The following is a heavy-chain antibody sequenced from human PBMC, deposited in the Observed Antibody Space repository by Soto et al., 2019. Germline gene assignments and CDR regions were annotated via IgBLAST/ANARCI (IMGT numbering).Heavy chain of an antibody. J-gene: IGHJ4*02. CDR3: ARHGGYSSSPNKYYFDY. CDR2: IYYSGST. Sequence: PSATLSLTCTVSGGSISSYYWSWIRQPPGKGLEWIGYIYYSGSTNYNPSLKSRVTISVDTSKNQFSLKLSSVTAADTAVYYCARHGGYSSSPNKYYFDYWGQGTLVTVSS. V-gene: IGHV4-59*08. D-gene: IGHD6-13*01. CDR1: GGSISSYY.